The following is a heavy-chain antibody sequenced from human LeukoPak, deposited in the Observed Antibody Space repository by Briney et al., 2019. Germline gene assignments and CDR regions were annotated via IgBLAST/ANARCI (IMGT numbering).Heavy chain of an antibody. Sequence: ASVKVSCKASGYTFTGYYMHWVRQAPGQGLEWMGWINPNSGGTNYAQKFQGRVTMTRDTSISTAYMELSSLRSEDTAVYYCASFDSSSWYYYYYYYMDVWGKGTTVTVSS. CDR3: ASFDSSSWYYYYYYYMDV. J-gene: IGHJ6*03. D-gene: IGHD6-13*01. CDR2: INPNSGGT. V-gene: IGHV1-2*02. CDR1: GYTFTGYY.